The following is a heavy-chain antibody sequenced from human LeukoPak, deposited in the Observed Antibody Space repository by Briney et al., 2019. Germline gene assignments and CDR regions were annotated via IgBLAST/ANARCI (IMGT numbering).Heavy chain of an antibody. CDR2: IVVGSGNT. V-gene: IGHV1-58*02. D-gene: IGHD3-22*01. J-gene: IGHJ3*02. CDR1: GFTFSSST. Sequence: ASVKVSCKVSGFTFSSSTMQWVRQARGQRLEWIGWIVVGSGNTNYAQKFQERVTISRDMSTSTAYMELSSLTSEDTAVFYCAADGPADLFDGSEDPPRDAFEIWGQGTMVTVSS. CDR3: AADGPADLFDGSEDPPRDAFEI.